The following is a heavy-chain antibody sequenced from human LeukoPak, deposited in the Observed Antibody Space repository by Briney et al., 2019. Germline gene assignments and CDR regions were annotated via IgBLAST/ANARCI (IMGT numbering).Heavy chain of an antibody. CDR1: GASINSYY. J-gene: IGHJ4*02. CDR2: IYSSGDI. Sequence: PSETLSLTCTVSGASINSYYWSWIRQPPGKGLEWIAFIYSSGDINYNPSLRSRVTISVDTSKKQFSLKLSSVTAADTAVYYCARGYSSSWNYFDYWGQGTLVTVSS. CDR3: ARGYSSSWNYFDY. V-gene: IGHV4-59*01. D-gene: IGHD6-13*01.